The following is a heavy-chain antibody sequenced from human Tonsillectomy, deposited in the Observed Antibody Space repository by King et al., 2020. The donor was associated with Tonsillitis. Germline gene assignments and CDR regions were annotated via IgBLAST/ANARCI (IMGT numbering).Heavy chain of an antibody. V-gene: IGHV1-46*03. CDR2: IYPSGIRT. CDR1: EYTFTRYN. D-gene: IGHD2/OR15-2a*01. Sequence: VQLVQSGTEMKKPGASVKLSCEASEYTFTRYNIHWERQAPGQGLEWMGIIYPSGIRTGYAQKFQGRVTVTRDTSTTTVYMELSSLRSEDTAVYFCTREIDSTFFFDYWGQGTLVTVSS. CDR3: TREIDSTFFFDY. J-gene: IGHJ4*02.